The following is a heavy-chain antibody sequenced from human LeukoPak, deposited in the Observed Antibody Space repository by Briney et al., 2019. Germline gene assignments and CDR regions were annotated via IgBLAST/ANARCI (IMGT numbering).Heavy chain of an antibody. J-gene: IGHJ4*02. CDR2: IISNGGST. Sequence: GGSLRLSCSASGFTFSVYAIHWVRQAPGKGLEYGSTIISNGGSTYYADSVKGRFTISRDNSKNTVSLQMSSLRAEDTALYYCVKDGLAFCGGDCYSYFDYWGQGTLVTVSS. V-gene: IGHV3-64D*06. D-gene: IGHD2-21*02. CDR1: GFTFSVYA. CDR3: VKDGLAFCGGDCYSYFDY.